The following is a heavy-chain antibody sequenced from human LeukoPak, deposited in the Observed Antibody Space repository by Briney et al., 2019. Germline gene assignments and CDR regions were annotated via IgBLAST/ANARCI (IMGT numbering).Heavy chain of an antibody. Sequence: KPGGSLRLSCTGSGFTLSHHHMSWVRQAPGKGLEWVSYISSSGSVTYYSDSVKGRFTISRDNAKNSLSLQMHTLRAEDTGFYYCARQAYGSGWYWGQGILVTVSS. D-gene: IGHD6-19*01. CDR3: ARQAYGSGWY. V-gene: IGHV3-11*04. CDR1: GFTLSHHH. J-gene: IGHJ4*02. CDR2: ISSSGSVT.